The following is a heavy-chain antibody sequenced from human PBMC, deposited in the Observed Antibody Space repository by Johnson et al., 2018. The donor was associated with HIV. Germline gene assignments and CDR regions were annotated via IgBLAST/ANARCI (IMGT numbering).Heavy chain of an antibody. CDR2: ISYDGHIK. J-gene: IGHJ3*02. Sequence: VHLVESGGGVVQPGRSLRLSCAASGFTFKNYAMHWVRQAPGERLEWVAVISYDGHIKYYADSVKGRFTISRDNSKSTLYLQINSLRAEDAAVFYCARVGVGGYSADGAFDIWGQGTMVTVSS. V-gene: IGHV3-30*04. CDR1: GFTFKNYA. CDR3: ARVGVGGYSADGAFDI. D-gene: IGHD2-15*01.